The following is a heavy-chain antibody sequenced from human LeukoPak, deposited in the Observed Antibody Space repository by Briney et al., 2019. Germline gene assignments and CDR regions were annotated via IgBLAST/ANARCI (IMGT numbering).Heavy chain of an antibody. CDR1: GGTFSSYA. Sequence: ASVKVSCKASGGTFSSYAISWVRQAPGQGLEWMGRINPNSGGTNYAQKFQGRVTMTRDTSISTAYMELSRLRSDDTAVYYCARDPALGSGSKYYFDYWGQGTLVTVSS. CDR3: ARDPALGSGSKYYFDY. V-gene: IGHV1-2*06. J-gene: IGHJ4*02. CDR2: INPNSGGT. D-gene: IGHD3-10*01.